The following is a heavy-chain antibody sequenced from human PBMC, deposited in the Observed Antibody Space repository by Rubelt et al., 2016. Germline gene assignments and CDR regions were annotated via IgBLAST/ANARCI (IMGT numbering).Heavy chain of an antibody. Sequence: EVQLLESGGGLVQPGGSLRLSCAASGFPFDAFYMTWVRQSTGKGLEWVANMNRDGTEKNYLDSVKGRFTISRDNAKKSLSLQMNGLRAEDTEVYYCARDGSEWSRDYGGPGTLVTVSS. J-gene: IGHJ4*02. CDR1: GFPFDAFY. CDR2: MNRDGTEK. CDR3: ARDGSEWSRDY. D-gene: IGHD1-26*01. V-gene: IGHV3-7*01.